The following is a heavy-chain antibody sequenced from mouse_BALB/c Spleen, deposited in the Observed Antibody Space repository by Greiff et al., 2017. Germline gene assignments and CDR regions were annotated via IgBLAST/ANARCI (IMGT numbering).Heavy chain of an antibody. Sequence: QVNVMQSGAELVRPGPSVKVSCNASGYAFTNDLIEWVKQWPGQGLEWVVVINPGSGGTNYNEKVKGKATLTADKSSSTAYMQLNSLTSDDSAVYICARSNYLRKFDDWGQGTTLTVSS. CDR2: INPGSGGT. J-gene: IGHJ2*01. V-gene: IGHV1-54*01. D-gene: IGHD2-5*01. CDR3: ARSNYLRKFDD. CDR1: GYAFTNDL.